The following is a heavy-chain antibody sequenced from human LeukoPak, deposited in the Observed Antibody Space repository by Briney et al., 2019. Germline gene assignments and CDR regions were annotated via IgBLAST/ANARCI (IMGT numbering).Heavy chain of an antibody. D-gene: IGHD3-16*02. CDR3: ANDIAGSYRYGMDV. Sequence: GGSLRLSCAASGFTFDDYAMHWVRQAPGKGLEWVSGISWNSGSIGYADSVKGRFTISRDNAKNSLYLQMNSLRAEDTALYYCANDIAGSYRYGMDVWGQGTTVTVSS. CDR2: ISWNSGSI. V-gene: IGHV3-9*01. J-gene: IGHJ6*02. CDR1: GFTFDDYA.